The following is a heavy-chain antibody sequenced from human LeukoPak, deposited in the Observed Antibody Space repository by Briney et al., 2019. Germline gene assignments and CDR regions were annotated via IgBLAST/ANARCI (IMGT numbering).Heavy chain of an antibody. J-gene: IGHJ4*02. Sequence: GGSLRLSCTASGFTFGDYAMSWVRQAPGKGLEWVGFIRSKAYGGTTEYAASVKGRFTISRDDSKSIAYPHMSSLKTEDTAVYYCSIPSGSYYGDYYFDYWGQGTLVTVSS. V-gene: IGHV3-49*04. CDR1: GFTFGDYA. D-gene: IGHD1-26*01. CDR2: IRSKAYGGTT. CDR3: SIPSGSYYGDYYFDY.